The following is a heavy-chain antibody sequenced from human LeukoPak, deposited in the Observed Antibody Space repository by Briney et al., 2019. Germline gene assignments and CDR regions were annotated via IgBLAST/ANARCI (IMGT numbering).Heavy chain of an antibody. D-gene: IGHD6-13*01. CDR1: GFTFSSCA. V-gene: IGHV3-48*01. CDR3: ASAGYSSSWYNY. J-gene: IGHJ4*02. Sequence: GGSLRLSCAASGFTFSSCAMSWVRQAPGKGLEWVSDISRSSTTIYYADSVKGRFTISRDNAKNSLYLQMNSLRVEDTAVYYCASAGYSSSWYNYWGQGTLVTVSS. CDR2: ISRSSTTI.